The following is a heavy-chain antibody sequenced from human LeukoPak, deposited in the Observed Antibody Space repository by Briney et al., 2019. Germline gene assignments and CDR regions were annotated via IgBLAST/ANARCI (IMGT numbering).Heavy chain of an antibody. Sequence: PSETLSPTCAVYGGSFSGYYWSWIRQPPGKGLEWIGEINHSGSTNYNPSLKSRVTISVDTSKNQFSLKLSSVTAADTAVYYCARLGLGVVVPAALYGMDVWGKGTTVTVSS. V-gene: IGHV4-34*01. J-gene: IGHJ6*04. D-gene: IGHD2-2*01. CDR2: INHSGST. CDR3: ARLGLGVVVPAALYGMDV. CDR1: GGSFSGYY.